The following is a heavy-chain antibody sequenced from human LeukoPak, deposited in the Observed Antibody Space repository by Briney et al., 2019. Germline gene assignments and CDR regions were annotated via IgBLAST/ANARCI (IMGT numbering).Heavy chain of an antibody. CDR2: ISSSSSYI. J-gene: IGHJ3*02. CDR3: ARETSRDRAFDI. Sequence: GGSLRLSCAASGFTSSSYSMNWVRQAPGKGLEWVSSISSSSSYIYYADSVKGRFTISRDNAKNSQYLQMNSLRAEDTAVYYCARETSRDRAFDIWGQGTMVTVSS. CDR1: GFTSSSYS. D-gene: IGHD5-24*01. V-gene: IGHV3-21*01.